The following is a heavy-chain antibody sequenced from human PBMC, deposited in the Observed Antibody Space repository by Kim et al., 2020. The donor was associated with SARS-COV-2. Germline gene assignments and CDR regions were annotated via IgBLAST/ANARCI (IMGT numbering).Heavy chain of an antibody. CDR2: SIPIFGTA. D-gene: IGHD2-2*01. V-gene: IGHV1-69*13. CDR1: GGTFSSYA. Sequence: AVKVSCKASGGTFSSYAISWVRQAPGQGLEWMGGSIPIFGTANYAQKFQGRVTITADESTSTAYMELSSLRSEETAVYYCARVDVVVPAAVGRDYYSYG. CDR3: ARVDVVVPAAVGRDYYSYG. J-gene: IGHJ6*01.